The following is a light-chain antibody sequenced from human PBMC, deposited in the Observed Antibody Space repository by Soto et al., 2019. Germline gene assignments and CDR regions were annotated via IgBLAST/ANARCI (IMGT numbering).Light chain of an antibody. V-gene: IGKV2-30*01. CDR1: QSLVSSNGNTY. Sequence: DVVMTQSPLSLPVTLGQPASISCRSSQSLVSSNGNTYLNWFQQRPGQSPRRLVYKVSNRDSGVPDRVSGSGSGTDFTLNISRVEAEDVGVYYCMQGGHGRTFGQGTKLEIK. CDR3: MQGGHGRT. J-gene: IGKJ2*02. CDR2: KVS.